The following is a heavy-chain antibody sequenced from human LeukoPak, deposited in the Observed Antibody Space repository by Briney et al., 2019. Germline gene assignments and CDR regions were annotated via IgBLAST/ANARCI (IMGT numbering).Heavy chain of an antibody. V-gene: IGHV1-69*05. CDR2: IIPFFGTA. CDR3: ARGVSGSYYSSLIFYMDV. Sequence: SSVKVSCKASGGTFSSYAISRVRQAPGQGLEWMGGIIPFFGTANYAQKFQGRVTITTDESTSTAYMELSSLRSEDTAVYYCARGVSGSYYSSLIFYMDVWGKGTTVTVSS. CDR1: GGTFSSYA. J-gene: IGHJ6*03. D-gene: IGHD1-26*01.